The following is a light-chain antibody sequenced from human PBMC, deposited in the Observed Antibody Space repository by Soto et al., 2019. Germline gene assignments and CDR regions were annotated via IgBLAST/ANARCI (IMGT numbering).Light chain of an antibody. CDR2: EGG. CDR1: SSDVGSYNL. J-gene: IGLJ2*01. Sequence: QSALTQPASVSGSPGQSITISCTGTSSDVGSYNLVSWYQQHPGKAPKLMIYEGGKRPSGVSNRFSGSKSGNTASLTISGLQAEDEADYYCCSYAVSGIPVFGGGTKVTVL. V-gene: IGLV2-23*01. CDR3: CSYAVSGIPV.